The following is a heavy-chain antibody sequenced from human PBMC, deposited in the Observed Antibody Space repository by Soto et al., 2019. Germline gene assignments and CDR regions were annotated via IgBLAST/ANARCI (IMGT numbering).Heavy chain of an antibody. CDR2: IHYSGST. CDR1: GGSISTYY. J-gene: IGHJ3*02. V-gene: IGHV4-59*08. CDR3: ARSTYSDSGSYYLCAFDI. Sequence: VQLQESGPGLVKPSETLSLTCTVSGGSISTYYWSWIRQPPGKGLEWIGYIHYSGSTDYNHSLTSRVTISGDTSKNQFSLKLSSVTAADTAVYYCARSTYSDSGSYYLCAFDIWGQGTMVTVSS. D-gene: IGHD3-10*01.